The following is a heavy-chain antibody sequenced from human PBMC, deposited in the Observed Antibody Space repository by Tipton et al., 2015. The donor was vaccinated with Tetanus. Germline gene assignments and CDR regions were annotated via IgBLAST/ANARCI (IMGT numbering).Heavy chain of an antibody. CDR3: ARANYDFPKKGPFDS. J-gene: IGHJ4*02. D-gene: IGHD3-3*01. CDR2: ISYSGST. V-gene: IGHV4-61*08. Sequence: GLVKPSETLSLTCSVSGGSLRSGDHYWSWIRQPPGKGLEWIGHISYSGSTNSNYSLKSRITISQDTSKNQFSLKLTSVTAADTAVYYCARANYDFPKKGPFDSWGQGTLVIVSS. CDR1: GGSLRSGDHY.